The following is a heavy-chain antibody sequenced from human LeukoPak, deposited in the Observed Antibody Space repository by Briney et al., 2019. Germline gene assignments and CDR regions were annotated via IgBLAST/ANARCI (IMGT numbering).Heavy chain of an antibody. CDR2: IKQDGSEK. D-gene: IGHD3-3*01. CDR3: ARDNGVVHGVYYMDV. CDR1: GFTFSNYW. V-gene: IGHV3-7*01. J-gene: IGHJ6*03. Sequence: GGSLRLSCAASGFTFSNYWMTWVRQAPGKGLEWVADIKQDGSEKLYVKSVRGRFTISRDNAKMSLSLQMNSLRAEDTAVYYCARDNGVVHGVYYMDVWGKGTTVTVS.